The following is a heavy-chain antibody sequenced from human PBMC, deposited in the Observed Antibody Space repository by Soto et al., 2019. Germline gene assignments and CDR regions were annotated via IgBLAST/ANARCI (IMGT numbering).Heavy chain of an antibody. Sequence: EVQLVESGGGLVQPGGSLRLSCAASGFTFSSNWMHWVRRVPGRGLVWVSRINTDGSSADYVDSVKGRFTISRDNAKNTLYLQMNSLRVEDTAVYYCARDCGKGYGMDVWGQGTTVTVSS. V-gene: IGHV3-74*01. J-gene: IGHJ6*02. CDR3: ARDCGKGYGMDV. CDR1: GFTFSSNW. CDR2: INTDGSSA.